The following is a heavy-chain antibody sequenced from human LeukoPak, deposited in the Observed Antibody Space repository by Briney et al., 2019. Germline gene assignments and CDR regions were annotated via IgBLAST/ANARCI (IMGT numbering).Heavy chain of an antibody. J-gene: IGHJ6*02. D-gene: IGHD3-3*01. CDR1: GFTFSSYW. Sequence: GGSLRLSCAASGFTFSSYWMHWVRQAPGKGLVWVSRINSDGSSTSYADSVKGRFTISRDNAKNTLYLQMNSLRAEDTAVYYCARDRGGYDFWSGYSYYYYYGMDVWGQGTTVTVSS. CDR2: INSDGSST. V-gene: IGHV3-74*01. CDR3: ARDRGGYDFWSGYSYYYYYGMDV.